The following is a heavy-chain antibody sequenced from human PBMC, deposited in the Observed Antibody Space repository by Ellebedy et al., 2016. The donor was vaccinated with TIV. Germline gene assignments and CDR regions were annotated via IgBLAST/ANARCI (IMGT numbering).Heavy chain of an antibody. V-gene: IGHV1-8*01. D-gene: IGHD5-18*01. CDR1: GYTFTSYD. CDR3: ARFVDVDTAMVTYGDYDVFDY. J-gene: IGHJ4*02. Sequence: ASVKVSXKASGYTFTSYDINWVRQATGQGLEWMGWMNPNSGNTGYAQKFQGRVTMTRNTSISTAYMELSSLRSEDTAVYYCARFVDVDTAMVTYGDYDVFDYWGQGTLVTVSS. CDR2: MNPNSGNT.